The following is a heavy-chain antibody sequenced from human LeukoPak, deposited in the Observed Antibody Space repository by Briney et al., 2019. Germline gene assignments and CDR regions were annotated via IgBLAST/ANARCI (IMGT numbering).Heavy chain of an antibody. V-gene: IGHV3-48*03. Sequence: GRSLRLSCAASGFTFSSYEMNWVRQAPGKGLEWVSYISSSGSTIYYADSVKGRFTISRDNAKNSLYLQMNSLRAEDTAVYYCARDYYDSSGYYYYYYYMDVWGKGTTVTVSS. CDR3: ARDYYDSSGYYYYYYYMDV. D-gene: IGHD3-22*01. CDR2: ISSSGSTI. CDR1: GFTFSSYE. J-gene: IGHJ6*03.